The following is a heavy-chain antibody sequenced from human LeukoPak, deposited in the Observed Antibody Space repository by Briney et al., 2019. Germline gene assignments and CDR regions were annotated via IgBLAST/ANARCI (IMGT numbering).Heavy chain of an antibody. CDR3: ARDLVYCSSGGTVDP. CDR2: ISSSSSTI. V-gene: IGHV3-48*02. CDR1: GFTFSRYR. Sequence: LGGSLTLCCVASGFTFSRYRMNWVRQAPGKGLEWVSYISSSSSTIYYADSVKGRFTISRDNDKNSLYLQMNSLRDEDTAVYYCARDLVYCSSGGTVDPWGQG. J-gene: IGHJ5*02. D-gene: IGHD3-10*01.